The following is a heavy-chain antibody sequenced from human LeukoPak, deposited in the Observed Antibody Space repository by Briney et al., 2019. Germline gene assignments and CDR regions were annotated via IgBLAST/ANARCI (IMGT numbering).Heavy chain of an antibody. D-gene: IGHD3-16*02. CDR1: SESFSGYF. J-gene: IGHJ3*02. V-gene: IGHV4-34*01. Sequence: SETLSLTCAIYSESFSGYFWSWIRQPPGKGLEWIGEINYSGSTNYNPSLKSRVTISVDTSKNQFSLKLSSVTAADTAVYYCARDHGDYVWGSYRPSESRAFDIWGQGTMVTVSS. CDR3: ARDHGDYVWGSYRPSESRAFDI. CDR2: INYSGST.